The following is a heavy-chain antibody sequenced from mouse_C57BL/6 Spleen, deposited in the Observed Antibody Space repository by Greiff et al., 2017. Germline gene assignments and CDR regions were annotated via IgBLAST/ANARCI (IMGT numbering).Heavy chain of an antibody. CDR2: IRNKANGYTT. J-gene: IGHJ1*03. CDR1: GFTFTDYY. CDR3: ARLYGNYVWYFDV. Sequence: EVKLVESGGGLVQPGGSLSLSCAASGFTFTDYYMSWVRQPPGKALEWLGFIRNKANGYTTEYSASVKGRFTISRDNSQCILYLQMNALRAEDSATYYCARLYGNYVWYFDVWGTGTTVTVSS. V-gene: IGHV7-3*01. D-gene: IGHD2-1*01.